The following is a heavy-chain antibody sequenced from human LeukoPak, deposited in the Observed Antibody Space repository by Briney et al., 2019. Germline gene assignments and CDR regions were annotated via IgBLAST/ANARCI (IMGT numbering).Heavy chain of an antibody. CDR2: IYHSGST. CDR3: ARHGGHYFDY. D-gene: IGHD3-10*01. J-gene: IGHJ4*02. V-gene: IGHV4-39*01. CDR1: GASISSSTYH. Sequence: SETLSLTCNVSGASISSSTYHWGWIRQAPGKGLEWIGEIYHSGSTKYNPSLKSQVTISVDTSKNQLSLKLSSVTAADTAVYYCARHGGHYFDYWGQGTLVTVSS.